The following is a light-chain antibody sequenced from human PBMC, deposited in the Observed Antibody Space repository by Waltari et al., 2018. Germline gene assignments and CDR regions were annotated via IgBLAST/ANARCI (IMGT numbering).Light chain of an antibody. CDR1: SSDVGNYNL. CDR3: CSYAGSYTWV. Sequence: QSALTQPASVSGSPGQSITISCTGTSSDVGNYNLVSWYQQYPGKAPNVMIYDDNSRPSGVSDLFSASKSGNRASLTISGVQAEDEADYYCCSYAGSYTWVFGGGTKLTVL. J-gene: IGLJ3*02. V-gene: IGLV2-23*01. CDR2: DDN.